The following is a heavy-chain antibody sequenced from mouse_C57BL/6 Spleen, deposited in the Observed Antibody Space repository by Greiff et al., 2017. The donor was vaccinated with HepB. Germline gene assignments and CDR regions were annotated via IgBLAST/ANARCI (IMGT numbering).Heavy chain of an antibody. Sequence: QVQLQQPGAELVMPGASVKLSCKASGYTFTSYWMHWVKQRPGQGLEWIGEIDPSDSYTNYNQKFKGKSTVTVDNSSSTAYMQLSSLTSEDSSVYYCARSPSYYYGTLDYWGQGTTLTVSS. CDR2: IDPSDSYT. J-gene: IGHJ2*01. CDR3: ARSPSYYYGTLDY. V-gene: IGHV1-69*01. CDR1: GYTFTSYW. D-gene: IGHD1-1*01.